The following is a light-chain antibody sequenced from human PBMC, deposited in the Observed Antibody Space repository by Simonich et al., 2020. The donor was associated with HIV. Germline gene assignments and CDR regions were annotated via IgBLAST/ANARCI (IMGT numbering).Light chain of an antibody. J-gene: IGKJ3*01. Sequence: DIQMTQSPSTMSASVGDRVTITCRASQSISSWLAWYQQKPGKAPKFLIYKASSLESGVPSRFSGSGSGTEFTLTISSLQAEDVAVYYCQQFYNTPPLFTFGPGTKVDIK. CDR2: KAS. CDR1: QSISSW. CDR3: QQFYNTPPLFT. V-gene: IGKV1-5*03.